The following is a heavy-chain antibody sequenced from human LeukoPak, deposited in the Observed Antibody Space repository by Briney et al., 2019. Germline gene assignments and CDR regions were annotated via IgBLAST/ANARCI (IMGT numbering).Heavy chain of an antibody. Sequence: SETLSLTCAVYGGSFSGYYWSWIRQPPGKGLEWIGYIYYSGSTNYNPSLKSRVTISVDTSKNQFSLKLSSVTAADTAVYYCARDRPYYYYMDVWGKGTTVTVSS. V-gene: IGHV4-59*01. J-gene: IGHJ6*03. CDR2: IYYSGST. CDR3: ARDRPYYYYMDV. CDR1: GGSFSGYY.